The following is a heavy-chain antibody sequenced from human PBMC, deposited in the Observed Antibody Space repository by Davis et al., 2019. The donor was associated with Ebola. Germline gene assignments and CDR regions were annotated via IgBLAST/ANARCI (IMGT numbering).Heavy chain of an antibody. Sequence: GESLKISCAASGFTFSDYAMTWVRQAPGKGLEWVSGISSSGGSIYYADSVRGRFTISRDNSKNTLYLQMNSLRAEDTAVYYCAKGPYYYGSGSYNMDVWGQGTTVTVSS. CDR3: AKGPYYYGSGSYNMDV. CDR1: GFTFSDYA. V-gene: IGHV3-23*01. J-gene: IGHJ6*02. D-gene: IGHD3-10*01. CDR2: ISSSGGSI.